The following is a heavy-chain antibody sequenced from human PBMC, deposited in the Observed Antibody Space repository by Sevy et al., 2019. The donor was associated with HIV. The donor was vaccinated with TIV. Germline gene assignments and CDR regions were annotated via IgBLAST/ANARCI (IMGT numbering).Heavy chain of an antibody. V-gene: IGHV3-21*01. CDR2: ISSSSTYI. Sequence: GGSLRLSCAASGFTFSSYSMHWVRQAPGKGLEWVSSISSSSTYIYYADSVKGRFTISRDNAKNSLYLQMNSLRAEDTAVYYCARGPDYYDRIGYYYQWGQGTLVTVSS. CDR1: GFTFSSYS. D-gene: IGHD3-22*01. CDR3: ARGPDYYDRIGYYYQ. J-gene: IGHJ4*02.